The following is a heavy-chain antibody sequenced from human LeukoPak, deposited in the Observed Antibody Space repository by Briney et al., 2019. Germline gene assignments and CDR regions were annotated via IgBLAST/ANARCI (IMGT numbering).Heavy chain of an antibody. D-gene: IGHD3-22*01. CDR2: INPSGGST. Sequence: GASVKVSCKASGYTFTSYDINWVRQAPGQGLEWMGVINPSGGSTSYAQKFQGRVTMTRDTSTSTVYMELSSLRSEDTAVYYCTRDGRDYDSSGYYPFDYWGQGTLVTVSS. V-gene: IGHV1-46*01. CDR3: TRDGRDYDSSGYYPFDY. J-gene: IGHJ4*02. CDR1: GYTFTSYD.